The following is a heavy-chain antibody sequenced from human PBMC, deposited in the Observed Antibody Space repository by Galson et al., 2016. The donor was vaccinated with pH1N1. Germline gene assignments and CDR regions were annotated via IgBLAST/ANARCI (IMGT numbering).Heavy chain of an antibody. Sequence: SLRLSCAVSGFTFETYSMHWVRQAPGRGLEWVSSVSWNSGNKDYGDSVKGRFIISRDNAKRTLYLQMNSLRSEDTAFYYCAYGAKWAYDFDFWGQGTMVAVSS. CDR1: GFTFETYS. CDR2: VSWNSGNK. V-gene: IGHV3-9*01. CDR3: AYGAKWAYDFDF. D-gene: IGHD4-17*01. J-gene: IGHJ3*01.